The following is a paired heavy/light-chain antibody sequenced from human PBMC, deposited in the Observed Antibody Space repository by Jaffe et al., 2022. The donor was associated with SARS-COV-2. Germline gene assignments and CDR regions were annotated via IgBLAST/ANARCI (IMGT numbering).Heavy chain of an antibody. CDR1: GGSISSFY. D-gene: IGHD5-18*01. Sequence: QVQLHESGPGLVKPSETLSLTCTVSGGSISSFYWTWIRQPPGKGLEWIAYIYYSGSTNYNRSLKSRVTISVDTSKNQFSLNLSSVTAADTAVYFCARGNSYGSYYFDYWGQGTLVTVSS. CDR2: IYYSGST. CDR3: ARGNSYGSYYFDY. V-gene: IGHV4-59*01. J-gene: IGHJ4*02.
Light chain of an antibody. CDR2: WAS. CDR3: QQYYTTPQVT. J-gene: IGKJ4*01. CDR1: QSVLNRSNNKNY. Sequence: DIVMTQSPDSLAVSLGERATINCKSSQSVLNRSNNKNYLAWYQRKPGQSPKLLIYWASTRESGVPERISGSGSGTDFTLTISSLQAEDVAVYYCQQYYTTPQVTFGGGTKVEIK. V-gene: IGKV4-1*01.